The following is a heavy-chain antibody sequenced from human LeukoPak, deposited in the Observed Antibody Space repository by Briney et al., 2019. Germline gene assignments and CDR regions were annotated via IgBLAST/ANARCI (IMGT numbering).Heavy chain of an antibody. J-gene: IGHJ3*02. Sequence: GGSLRLSCGASGFTFSSYAMYWVRQAPGKGREWVTIIWYDGSNKNYADSVKGRFTISRDNSKNTLYLQMNSLRAEDTAVYYCARGAYCSGGRCPGAFDIWGQGTMVTVSS. CDR1: GFTFSSYA. D-gene: IGHD2-15*01. CDR2: IWYDGSNK. V-gene: IGHV3-33*01. CDR3: ARGAYCSGGRCPGAFDI.